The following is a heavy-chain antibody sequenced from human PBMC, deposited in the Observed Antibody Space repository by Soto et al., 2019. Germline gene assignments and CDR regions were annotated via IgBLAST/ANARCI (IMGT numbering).Heavy chain of an antibody. CDR3: ARWISGGYSDLFDP. V-gene: IGHV1-18*04. D-gene: IGHD1-26*01. Sequence: QVQLVQSGAEVKKPGASVKVSCKASGYNFMRYGFTWVRQAPGQGLEWMGWINVDNGETKYPQKIQGRVTMTTDTSTSTVYMELRSLTSDDTAVYYCARWISGGYSDLFDPWGHGTLVTVSS. CDR1: GYNFMRYG. CDR2: INVDNGET. J-gene: IGHJ5*02.